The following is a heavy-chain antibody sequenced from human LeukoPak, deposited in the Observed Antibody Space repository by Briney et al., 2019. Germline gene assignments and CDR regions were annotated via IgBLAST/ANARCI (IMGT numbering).Heavy chain of an antibody. CDR1: GRVFSNTA. V-gene: IGHV3-23*01. CDR2: ISGGGERT. J-gene: IGHJ5*02. Sequence: GGSVSLSCAAWGRVFSNTALNGARQSRGRELAWVGAISGGGERTFYADSVKSRFTISRDNSKNMVYLQMNSLRADDTAIYCCGKDGGQYSSGPEFDPRGQGALVTVSS. D-gene: IGHD6-19*01. CDR3: GKDGGQYSSGPEFDP.